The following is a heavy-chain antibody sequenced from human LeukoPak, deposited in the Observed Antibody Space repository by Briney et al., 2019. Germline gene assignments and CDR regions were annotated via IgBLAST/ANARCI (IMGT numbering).Heavy chain of an antibody. Sequence: GGSLRLSCAASGFTFSSYSMNWVRQAPGKGLEWVSYISSSSSTIYYADSVKGRFTISRDNAKNSLYLQMNSLRAEDTAVYYCARDLDYYDSSGYYYMDYWGQGTLVTVSS. CDR3: ARDLDYYDSSGYYYMDY. V-gene: IGHV3-48*04. CDR1: GFTFSSYS. D-gene: IGHD3-22*01. CDR2: ISSSSSTI. J-gene: IGHJ4*02.